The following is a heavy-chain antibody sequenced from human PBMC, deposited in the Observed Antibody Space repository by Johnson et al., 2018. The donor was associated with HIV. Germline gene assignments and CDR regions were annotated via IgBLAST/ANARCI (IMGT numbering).Heavy chain of an antibody. CDR1: GFTVSSNY. Sequence: VQLVESGGGLVQPGGSLRLSCAASGFTVSSNYMSWVRQAPGKGLEWVSVISGPGVITHYADSVKGRFTISRDNAMNTLYLQMNSLRADDTAVYHCANRDGNGFDIWGQGTMVTVSS. CDR3: ANRDGNGFDI. D-gene: IGHD3-10*01. CDR2: ISGPGVIT. J-gene: IGHJ3*02. V-gene: IGHV3-23*04.